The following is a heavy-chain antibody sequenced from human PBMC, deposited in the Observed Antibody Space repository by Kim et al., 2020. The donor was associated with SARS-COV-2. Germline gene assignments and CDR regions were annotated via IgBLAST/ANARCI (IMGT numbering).Heavy chain of an antibody. V-gene: IGHV3-33*01. D-gene: IGHD6-19*01. Sequence: GGSLRLSCAASGFTFSSYGMHWVRQAPGKGLEWVAVIWYDGSNKYYADSVKGRFTISRDNSKNTLYLQMNSLRAEDTAVYYCARAGIAVAGKSYYYYGMDVWGQGTTVTVSS. J-gene: IGHJ6*02. CDR2: IWYDGSNK. CDR1: GFTFSSYG. CDR3: ARAGIAVAGKSYYYYGMDV.